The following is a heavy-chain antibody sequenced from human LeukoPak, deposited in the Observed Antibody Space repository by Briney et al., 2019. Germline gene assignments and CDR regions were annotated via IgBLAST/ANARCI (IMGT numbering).Heavy chain of an antibody. D-gene: IGHD6-19*01. CDR2: MNPNSGNT. CDR3: ARGRAVYNWFDP. V-gene: IGHV1-8*01. Sequence: ASVKVSYKAAGYTFTRYDINWVRQATGQGREWMGWMNPNSGNTGYAHKLQGRVTITRNTSISTAYMELSSLRSEDTAVYYCARGRAVYNWFDPWGEGTLVTVSS. J-gene: IGHJ5*02. CDR1: GYTFTRYD.